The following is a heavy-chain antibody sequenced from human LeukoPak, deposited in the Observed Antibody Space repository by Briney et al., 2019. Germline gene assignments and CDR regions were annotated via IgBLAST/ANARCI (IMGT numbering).Heavy chain of an antibody. CDR2: ISYDGSNK. V-gene: IGHV3-30-3*01. CDR1: GFTFSSYA. J-gene: IGHJ4*02. D-gene: IGHD3-3*01. Sequence: GGSLRLSCAASGFTFSSYAMHGVRQAPGKGLEWVAVISYDGSNKYYADSVKGRFTISRDNSKNTLYLQMNSLRAEDTAVYYCARADSEGVTIFGVVIIGPLGYWGQGTLVTVSS. CDR3: ARADSEGVTIFGVVIIGPLGY.